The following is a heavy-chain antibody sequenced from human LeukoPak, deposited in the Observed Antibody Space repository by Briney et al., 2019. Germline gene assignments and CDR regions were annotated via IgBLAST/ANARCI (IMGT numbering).Heavy chain of an antibody. V-gene: IGHV1-69*13. J-gene: IGHJ4*02. Sequence: ASVKVSCKASGGTFSSYAISWVRQAPGQGLEWMGGIIPIFDTANYAQKFQGRVTITADESTRTAYMELSSLRSEDTAVYYCARSEHYYDSSGYYYFDYWSQGTLVTVSS. CDR1: GGTFSSYA. CDR2: IIPIFDTA. D-gene: IGHD3-22*01. CDR3: ARSEHYYDSSGYYYFDY.